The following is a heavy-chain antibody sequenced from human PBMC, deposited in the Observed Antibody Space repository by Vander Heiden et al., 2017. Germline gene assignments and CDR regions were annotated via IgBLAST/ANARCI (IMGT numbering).Heavy chain of an antibody. CDR2: ISSSSSYI. CDR3: ARAAHYVAFNI. V-gene: IGHV3-21*01. J-gene: IGHJ3*02. D-gene: IGHD4-17*01. CDR1: GFTFSSYS. Sequence: EVQLVESGGGLVKPGGSLRLSCAASGFTFSSYSMNWVRQAPGKGLEWVSSISSSSSYIYYADSVKGRFTISRDNAKNSLYMQMNRMRAEDTAVYYCARAAHYVAFNIWGQGTMVTVSS.